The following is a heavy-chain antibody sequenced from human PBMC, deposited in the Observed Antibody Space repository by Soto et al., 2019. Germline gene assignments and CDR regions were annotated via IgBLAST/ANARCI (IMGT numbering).Heavy chain of an antibody. J-gene: IGHJ4*02. CDR3: ARVVRYSSGWYYFDY. CDR2: ISYDGSNK. CDR1: GLTFSSYA. V-gene: IGHV3-30-3*01. D-gene: IGHD6-19*01. Sequence: GGSLRLSCAASGLTFSSYAMHWVRQAPGKGLEWVAVISYDGSNKYYADSVKGRSTISRDNSKNTLYLQMNSLRAEDTAVYYCARVVRYSSGWYYFDYWGKGTLVTVSS.